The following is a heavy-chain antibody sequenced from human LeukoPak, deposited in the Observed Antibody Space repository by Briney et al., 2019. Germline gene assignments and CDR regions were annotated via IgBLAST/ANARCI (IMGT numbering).Heavy chain of an antibody. V-gene: IGHV4-59*01. D-gene: IGHD2-2*01. CDR3: ARWIPSSNSFDY. Sequence: SETLSLTCAVSGCSISSNYWSWIRQAPGKGLEWIGYIYYSGSTHYNPSLKSRVTISTDTSKNQFSLRLDSVTAADTAVYYRARWIPSSNSFDYWGQGTLVTVSS. J-gene: IGHJ4*02. CDR1: GCSISSNY. CDR2: IYYSGST.